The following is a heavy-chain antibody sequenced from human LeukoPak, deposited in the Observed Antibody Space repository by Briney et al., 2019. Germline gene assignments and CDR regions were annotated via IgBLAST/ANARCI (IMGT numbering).Heavy chain of an antibody. Sequence: KASETLSLTCTVSGGSISSGSYYWSWIRQPAGKGLEWIGRIYTSGSTNYNPSLKSRVTISVDTSKNLFSLKLSSVTAADTAVYYCARGRHDRYYDSSGYYSYYYYYYYMDVWGKGTTVTISS. D-gene: IGHD3-22*01. CDR2: IYTSGST. CDR1: GGSISSGSYY. V-gene: IGHV4-61*02. J-gene: IGHJ6*03. CDR3: ARGRHDRYYDSSGYYSYYYYYYYMDV.